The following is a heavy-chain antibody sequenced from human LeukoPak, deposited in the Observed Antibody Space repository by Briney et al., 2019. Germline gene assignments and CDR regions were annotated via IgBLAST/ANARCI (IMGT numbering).Heavy chain of an antibody. D-gene: IGHD2-15*01. CDR1: GGTFSSYA. V-gene: IGHV1-69*04. J-gene: IGHJ3*02. Sequence: ASVKVSCKASGGTFSSYAISWVRQAPGQGLEWMGRIIPILGIANYAQKFQGRVTITADKSTSTAYMELSSLRSEDTAVYYCASPYCSGGSCYDAFDIWGQGTMVTVSS. CDR2: IIPILGIA. CDR3: ASPYCSGGSCYDAFDI.